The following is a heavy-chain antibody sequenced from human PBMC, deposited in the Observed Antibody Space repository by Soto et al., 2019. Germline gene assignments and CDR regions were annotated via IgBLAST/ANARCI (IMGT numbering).Heavy chain of an antibody. J-gene: IGHJ5*02. Sequence: ASVKVSCKTSGYFFNDYHMPWGRKAPGQGLEWMGWIKPKNGDTNYAQKFQDRVTMTRDTSISTVYIELSRLTSDDTAVYYGATVAAGRNIAAVLLDPWGQGTLVNV. CDR2: IKPKNGDT. V-gene: IGHV1-2*02. CDR1: GYFFNDYH. D-gene: IGHD2-15*01. CDR3: ATVAAGRNIAAVLLDP.